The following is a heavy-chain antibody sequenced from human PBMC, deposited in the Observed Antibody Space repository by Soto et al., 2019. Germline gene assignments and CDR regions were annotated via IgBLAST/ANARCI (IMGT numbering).Heavy chain of an antibody. J-gene: IGHJ4*02. V-gene: IGHV3-23*01. CDR3: AKGFDYGDTKHIDH. Sequence: PGGSLRLSCAASGFGFSTHALSRVRQAPGKGLEWLSSITNTGITTHYADSVKGRFTISRENSRNTLHLQMNNLRVDDTAVYYCAKGFDYGDTKHIDHWGQGTLVTVSS. D-gene: IGHD4-17*01. CDR2: ITNTGITT. CDR1: GFGFSTHA.